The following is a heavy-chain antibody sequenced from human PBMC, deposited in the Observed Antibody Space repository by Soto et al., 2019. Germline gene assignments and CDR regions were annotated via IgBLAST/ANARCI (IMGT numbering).Heavy chain of an antibody. CDR2: IYYSGST. V-gene: IGHV4-39*01. Sequence: PSETLSLTCTVSGGSISSSSYYWGWIRQPPGKGLEWIGSIYYSGSTYYNPSLKSRVTISVDTSKNQFSLKLSSVTAADTAVYYCARLRGFGYCSGGSCYYNWFDPWGQGTLVTVSS. CDR1: GGSISSSSYY. D-gene: IGHD2-15*01. J-gene: IGHJ5*02. CDR3: ARLRGFGYCSGGSCYYNWFDP.